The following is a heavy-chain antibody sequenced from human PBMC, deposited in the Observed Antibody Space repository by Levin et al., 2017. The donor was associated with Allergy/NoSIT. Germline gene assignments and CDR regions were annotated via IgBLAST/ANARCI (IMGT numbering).Heavy chain of an antibody. D-gene: IGHD6-13*01. V-gene: IGHV3-9*01. J-gene: IGHJ6*02. CDR3: AKDQAAAGPPNGDAMDV. Sequence: LSLTCAASGFTFGDYAMHWVRQAPGKGLEWVSGINWNSATIAYADSVKGRLTISRDNAKNFLYLQMNSLRAEDTALYYCAKDQAAAGPPNGDAMDVWGQGTTVTVSS. CDR1: GFTFGDYA. CDR2: INWNSATI.